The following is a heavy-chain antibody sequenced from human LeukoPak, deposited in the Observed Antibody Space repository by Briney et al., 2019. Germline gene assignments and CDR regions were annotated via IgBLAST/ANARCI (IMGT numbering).Heavy chain of an antibody. CDR3: ATSRYCSNGVCPFDY. CDR2: PSPNTGYI. D-gene: IGHD2-8*01. CDR1: GYTFTSYD. Sequence: ASVTVSCKTSGYTFTSYDMNWVRQAAGQGLEWMGWPSPNTGYIYYARKFQGRMTMATNTATRTVYMELSSLRSEDTAVYYCATSRYCSNGVCPFDYWGQGTLVTVSS. J-gene: IGHJ4*02. V-gene: IGHV1-8*01.